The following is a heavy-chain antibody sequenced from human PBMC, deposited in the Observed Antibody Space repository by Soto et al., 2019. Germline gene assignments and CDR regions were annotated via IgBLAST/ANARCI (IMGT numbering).Heavy chain of an antibody. CDR3: VAGDQYYARGV. V-gene: IGHV3-30-3*01. CDR1: GITISNYF. CDR2: ISYDGSNK. D-gene: IGHD2-2*01. J-gene: IGHJ6*02. Sequence: QVQLVESVGGVVQPGRSLRVSCAASGITISNYFMYWVRQAPGKGLEWVAAISYDGSNKHYSDSVKGRFTISRDKSKNTLFLQMNSLREKDTAVYDCVAGDQYYARGVWGQGTRVAVSS.